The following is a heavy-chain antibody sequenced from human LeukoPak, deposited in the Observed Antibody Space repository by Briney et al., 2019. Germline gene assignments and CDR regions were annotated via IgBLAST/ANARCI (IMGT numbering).Heavy chain of an antibody. CDR3: ARDLWGAAAGSFDY. D-gene: IGHD6-13*01. CDR1: GFTFSSYA. V-gene: IGHV3-30-3*01. J-gene: IGHJ4*02. CDR2: ISYDGSNK. Sequence: GRSLRLSCAASGFTFSSYAMHWVRQAPGKGLEWVAVISYDGSNKYYADSVKGRFTISRDNSKNTLYLQMNSLRAEDTAVYYCARDLWGAAAGSFDYWGQGTLVTVSS.